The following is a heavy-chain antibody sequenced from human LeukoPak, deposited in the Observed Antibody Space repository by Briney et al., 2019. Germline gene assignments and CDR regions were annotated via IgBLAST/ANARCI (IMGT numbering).Heavy chain of an antibody. J-gene: IGHJ4*02. V-gene: IGHV1-46*01. D-gene: IGHD3-22*01. CDR1: GYTFTSYY. CDR3: ARVRFDYYDSSGYYTFDY. CDR2: INPSGGST. Sequence: ASVKVSCKASGYTFTSYYMHWVRQAPGQGLEWMGIINPSGGSTSYAQKFQGRVTMTRDTSTSTVYMEPSSLRSEDTAVYYCARVRFDYYDSSGYYTFDYWGQGTLVTVSS.